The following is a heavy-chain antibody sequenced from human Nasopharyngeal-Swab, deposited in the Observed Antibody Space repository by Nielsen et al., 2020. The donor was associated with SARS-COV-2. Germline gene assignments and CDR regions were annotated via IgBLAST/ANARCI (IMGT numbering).Heavy chain of an antibody. CDR2: FDPEDGET. Sequence: CVRPSPFQGLELMVGFDPEDGETIYAQKFQGRVTMTEDTSTDTAYMELSSLRSEDTAVYYCATAGPAATDYYYMDVWGKGTTVTVSS. V-gene: IGHV1-24*01. J-gene: IGHJ6*03. D-gene: IGHD2-2*01. CDR3: ATAGPAATDYYYMDV.